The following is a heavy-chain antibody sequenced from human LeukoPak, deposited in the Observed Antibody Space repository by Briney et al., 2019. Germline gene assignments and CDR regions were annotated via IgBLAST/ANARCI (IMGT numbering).Heavy chain of an antibody. J-gene: IGHJ4*02. CDR1: GFTFSSYS. CDR3: ARDAAPRYSSSPPNFDY. Sequence: GGSLRLSCAASGFTFSSYSMNWVRQAPGKGLEWVSSISSSSSYIYYADSVKGRFTISRDNAKNSLYLQMNSLRAEDTAVYYCARDAAPRYSSSPPNFDYWGQGTLVTVSS. V-gene: IGHV3-21*01. D-gene: IGHD6-6*01. CDR2: ISSSSSYI.